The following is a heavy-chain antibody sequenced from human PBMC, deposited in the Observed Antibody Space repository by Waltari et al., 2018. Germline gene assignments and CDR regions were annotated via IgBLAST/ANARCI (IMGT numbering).Heavy chain of an antibody. Sequence: EVQLLESGGGSVQPGGSLRLSCTASGFTFSNYAMHWVRQVPGKGRELVSVISGGGDRTYYEESVKGRFTISRDNSKNTLYLQRNILRAEDTAVYYCARGSYYCSGGACHSGLDSWGQGTLVTVSS. D-gene: IGHD2-15*01. CDR3: ARGSYYCSGGACHSGLDS. J-gene: IGHJ4*02. CDR2: ISGGGDRT. V-gene: IGHV3-23*01. CDR1: GFTFSNYA.